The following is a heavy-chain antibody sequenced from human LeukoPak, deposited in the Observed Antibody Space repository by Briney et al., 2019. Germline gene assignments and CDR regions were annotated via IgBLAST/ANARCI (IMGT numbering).Heavy chain of an antibody. CDR2: IYHSGST. D-gene: IGHD3-22*01. CDR3: AREKIAYCDSSGRGWFDP. Sequence: SETLSLTCTVSGYSISSGYYWGWIRQPPGKGLEWIGSIYHSGSTYYNPSLKSRVTISVDTSKNQFSLKLSSVTAADTAVYYCAREKIAYCDSSGRGWFDPWGQGTLVTVSS. J-gene: IGHJ5*02. V-gene: IGHV4-38-2*02. CDR1: GYSISSGYY.